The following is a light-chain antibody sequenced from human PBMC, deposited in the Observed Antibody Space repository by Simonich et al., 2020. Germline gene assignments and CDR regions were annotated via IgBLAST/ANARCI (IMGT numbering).Light chain of an antibody. CDR2: DAS. V-gene: IGKV3-11*01. CDR1: QSVSSY. Sequence: EIVLTQSPATLSLSPGERATLSCRASQSVSSYLAWYQQKPGQAPRLLIYDASTRAHGIPARFSGSGSGTDFTLTISSLEPEDFAVYYCQQRSNWPLFTFGPGTKVDIK. CDR3: QQRSNWPLFT. J-gene: IGKJ3*01.